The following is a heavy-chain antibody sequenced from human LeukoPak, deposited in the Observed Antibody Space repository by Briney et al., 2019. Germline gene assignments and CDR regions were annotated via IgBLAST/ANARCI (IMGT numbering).Heavy chain of an antibody. CDR2: IWYDGSNK. CDR3: AKVISQGTATPPAFDI. V-gene: IGHV3-33*06. Sequence: GGSLRLSCAASGFTFSSYGMHWVRQAPGKGLEWVAVIWYDGSNKYYADSVKGRFTISRDNSKNTLYLQMNSLRAEDTAVYYCAKVISQGTATPPAFDIWGQGTMVTVSS. CDR1: GFTFSSYG. J-gene: IGHJ3*02. D-gene: IGHD5-18*01.